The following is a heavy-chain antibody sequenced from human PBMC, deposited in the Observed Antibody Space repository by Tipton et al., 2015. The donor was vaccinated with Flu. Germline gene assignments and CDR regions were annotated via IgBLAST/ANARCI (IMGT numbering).Heavy chain of an antibody. CDR3: ARPLNYGAYDFDN. CDR2: ISFNGKNE. CDR1: GFTFSSYA. D-gene: IGHD4-17*01. Sequence: SLRLSCAASGFTFSSYAMHWVRQAPGKGLEWMAVISFNGKNEYYADSVKGRFTISRDNSKNTLFLQMNNLTPEDTAVYYCARPLNYGAYDFDNWGQGALVTVSS. J-gene: IGHJ4*02. V-gene: IGHV3-30*04.